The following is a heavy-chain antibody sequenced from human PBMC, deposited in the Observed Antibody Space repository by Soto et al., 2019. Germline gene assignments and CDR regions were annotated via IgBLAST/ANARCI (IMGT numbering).Heavy chain of an antibody. CDR1: GFSLSNAGLG. J-gene: IGHJ5*02. V-gene: IGHV2-26*04. Sequence: SGPTLVNPTETLTLTCTVSGFSLSNAGLGVSWVRQPPGKALEWLAHIFSNDEKSYSTSLKSRLTISKDTSKSQVVLTMTNMDPVDTATYYCASTYSTSWYWFDPWGQGTLVTVSS. D-gene: IGHD6-13*01. CDR3: ASTYSTSWYWFDP. CDR2: IFSNDEK.